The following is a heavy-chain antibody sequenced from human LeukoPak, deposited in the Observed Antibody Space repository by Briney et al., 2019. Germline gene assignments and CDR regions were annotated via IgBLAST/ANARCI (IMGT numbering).Heavy chain of an antibody. Sequence: ASVKVSCKTSGYTCTSFGISWVRQAPGQGLEWMGRINTNTGNPTYAQGFTGRFVFSLDTSVSTAYLQISSLKAEDTAVYYCARDEGRRWNWGQGTLVTVSS. CDR3: ARDEGRRWN. D-gene: IGHD5/OR15-5a*01. CDR1: GYTCTSFG. J-gene: IGHJ4*02. V-gene: IGHV7-4-1*02. CDR2: INTNTGNP.